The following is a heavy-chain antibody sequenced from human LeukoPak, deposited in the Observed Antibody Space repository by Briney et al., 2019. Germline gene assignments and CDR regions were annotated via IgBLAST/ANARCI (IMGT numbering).Heavy chain of an antibody. V-gene: IGHV3-7*01. CDR3: PGDANWASDY. J-gene: IGHJ4*02. CDR2: INKDGSEK. D-gene: IGHD7-27*01. CDR1: GFTFNDHW. Sequence: GGSLRLSCAVSGFTFNDHWMVWVRQAPGKGLEWVANINKDGSEKFYGDSVKGRFTISRDNAKNSLYLRMNSLKASVPTVYYCPGDANWASDYWGQGTLVTVSS.